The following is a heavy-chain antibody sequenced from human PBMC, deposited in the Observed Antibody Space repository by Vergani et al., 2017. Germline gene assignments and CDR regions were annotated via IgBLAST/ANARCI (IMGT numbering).Heavy chain of an antibody. Sequence: QVQFQESGPGLVKPSETLSLTCTVSGDSIRSGFYWGWIRQPPGKGLEWIGSIYHTGTTYYNPSLKSRLTISLDTSKNQFSLNLSSVTAADTAVYYCARDGAMVRGPYGDWGQGTLVTVSS. J-gene: IGHJ4*02. CDR1: GDSIRSGFY. D-gene: IGHD3-10*01. V-gene: IGHV4-38-2*02. CDR2: IYHTGTT. CDR3: ARDGAMVRGPYGD.